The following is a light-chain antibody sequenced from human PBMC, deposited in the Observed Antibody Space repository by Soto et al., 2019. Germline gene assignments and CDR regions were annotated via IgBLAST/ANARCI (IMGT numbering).Light chain of an antibody. CDR3: SSYTSTSTPVL. V-gene: IGLV2-14*01. Sequence: QSVLTQPASVSGSPGQSITISCTGTNSDVGAFNYVSWYQQHPGKAPKLMIYEVGHRPSEISNRFSGSKSGNTASLTISGLQAEDEADYYCSSYTSTSTPVLFGGGTKLTV. CDR1: NSDVGAFNY. CDR2: EVG. J-gene: IGLJ3*02.